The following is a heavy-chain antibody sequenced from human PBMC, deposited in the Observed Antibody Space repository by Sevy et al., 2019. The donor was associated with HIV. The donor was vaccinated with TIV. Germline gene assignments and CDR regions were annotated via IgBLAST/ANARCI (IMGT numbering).Heavy chain of an antibody. V-gene: IGHV3-30-3*01. Sequence: GGSLRLSCAASGFTFSSYAMHWVRQAPGKGLEWVAVISYDGSNKYYADPVKGRFTISRDNSKNTLYLQMNSLRAEDTAVYYCARDYYDSSGYAFDIWGQGTMVTVSS. D-gene: IGHD3-22*01. J-gene: IGHJ3*02. CDR2: ISYDGSNK. CDR1: GFTFSSYA. CDR3: ARDYYDSSGYAFDI.